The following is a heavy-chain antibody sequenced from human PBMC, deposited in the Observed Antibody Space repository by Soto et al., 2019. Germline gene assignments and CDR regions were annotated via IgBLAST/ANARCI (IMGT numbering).Heavy chain of an antibody. Sequence: SETLSLTCTVSGGSISSGGYYWSWIRQHPGKGLEWIGYIYYSGSTYYNPSLKSRVTISVDTSKNQFSLKLSSVTAADTAVYYCARAIEVRRWLPSYWFDPWGQGTLVTVSS. CDR2: IYYSGST. CDR3: ARAIEVRRWLPSYWFDP. CDR1: GGSISSGGYY. D-gene: IGHD3-22*01. V-gene: IGHV4-31*03. J-gene: IGHJ5*02.